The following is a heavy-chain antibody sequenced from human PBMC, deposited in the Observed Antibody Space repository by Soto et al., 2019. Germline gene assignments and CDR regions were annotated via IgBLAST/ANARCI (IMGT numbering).Heavy chain of an antibody. CDR3: ARDNLGMGVYYYYGRDV. V-gene: IGHV4-30-4*01. J-gene: IGHJ6*02. D-gene: IGHD7-27*01. CDR1: GGSISSGDYY. Sequence: QVQLQESGPGLVKPSQTLSLTCTVSGGSISSGDYYWSWIRQPPGKGLEWIGYIYYSGSTYYNPSLKSRVTISVDTSKNQFSLKLSSVTAADTAVYYCARDNLGMGVYYYYGRDVWGQGTTVTVSS. CDR2: IYYSGST.